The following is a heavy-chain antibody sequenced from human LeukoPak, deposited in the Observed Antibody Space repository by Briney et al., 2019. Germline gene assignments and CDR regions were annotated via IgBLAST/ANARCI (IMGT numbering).Heavy chain of an antibody. D-gene: IGHD2-15*01. CDR3: AKETVVVVAATPDAFDI. Sequence: PGGSLRLSCAPSGFTFSSYAMSWVRQAPGKGLEWVSGISGSGGSTHYADSVKDRFTISRDNSKNTLYLQMNSLRAEDTAVYYCAKETVVVVAATPDAFDIWGQGTMVTVSS. CDR2: ISGSGGST. V-gene: IGHV3-23*01. CDR1: GFTFSSYA. J-gene: IGHJ3*02.